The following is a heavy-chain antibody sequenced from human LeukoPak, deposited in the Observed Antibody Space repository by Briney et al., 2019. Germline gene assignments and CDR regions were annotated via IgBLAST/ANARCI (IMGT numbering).Heavy chain of an antibody. V-gene: IGHV4-4*07. J-gene: IGHJ4*02. CDR2: IFTSGST. Sequence: SETLSLTCTVSGGSLSSYYWSWIRQPAGKGLEWIGRIFTSGSTNYNPSLKSRVTMSVDTSKTQFSLKLSSVTAADTAVYYCARERISSSWYYFDYWGQGTLVTVSS. D-gene: IGHD6-13*01. CDR1: GGSLSSYY. CDR3: ARERISSSWYYFDY.